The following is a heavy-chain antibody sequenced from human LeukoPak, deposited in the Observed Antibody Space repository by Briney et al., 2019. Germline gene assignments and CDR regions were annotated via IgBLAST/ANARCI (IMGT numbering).Heavy chain of an antibody. Sequence: GGSLRLSCAASGFTFSSYAMHWVRQAPGKGLEWVAVISYDGSNKYYADSVKGRFAISRDNSKNTLYLQMNSLRAEDTAVYYCAREDIVLMVYRVMDVWGKGTTVTVSS. CDR2: ISYDGSNK. J-gene: IGHJ6*03. V-gene: IGHV3-30*09. CDR3: AREDIVLMVYRVMDV. D-gene: IGHD2-8*01. CDR1: GFTFSSYA.